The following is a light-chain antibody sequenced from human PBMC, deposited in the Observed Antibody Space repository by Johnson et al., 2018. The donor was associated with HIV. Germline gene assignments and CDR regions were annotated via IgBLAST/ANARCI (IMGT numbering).Light chain of an antibody. V-gene: IGLV1-51*02. CDR3: GTWDGSLSAWV. J-gene: IGLJ1*01. Sequence: QSVLTQPPSVSAAPGQKVTISCSGSSSNIGNNYVSWYQQFPGTAPKLLIYENNKRPSGIPDRFSGSKSGTSTTLGITGLQTGDEADYYCGTWDGSLSAWVFRTGTKVTVL. CDR1: SSNIGNNY. CDR2: ENN.